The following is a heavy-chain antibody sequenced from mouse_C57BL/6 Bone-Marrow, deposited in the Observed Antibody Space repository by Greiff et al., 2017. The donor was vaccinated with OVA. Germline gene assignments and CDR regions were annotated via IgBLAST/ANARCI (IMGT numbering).Heavy chain of an antibody. CDR2: ISSGGTYT. V-gene: IGHV5-9-3*01. J-gene: IGHJ2*03. D-gene: IGHD1-1*01. CDR3: ARHTDYYGSAPYFDC. CDR1: GFTFSRYA. Sequence: DVHLVESGGGLVKPGGSLKLSCAASGFTFSRYAMSWVRQTPEKRLEWVATISSGGTYTYYTDSVKGRFTISRASAENTLYLQMSSLRSEDTAMYYCARHTDYYGSAPYFDCWGQGTSLTVSS.